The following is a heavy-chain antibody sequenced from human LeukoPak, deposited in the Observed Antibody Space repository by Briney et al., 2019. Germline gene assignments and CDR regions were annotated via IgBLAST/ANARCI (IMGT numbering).Heavy chain of an antibody. CDR3: ARGAGWNFYEY. J-gene: IGHJ4*01. Sequence: GGSLRLSCAASGFTVSSYYMFYVGGPTYYADSVQGRFTISRDNSKNTVDLQMSSLRPEDPAVYSCARGAGWNFYEYWGHGTLVTVSS. V-gene: IGHV3-53*05. D-gene: IGHD6-19*01. CDR2: YVGGPT. CDR1: GFTVSSYY.